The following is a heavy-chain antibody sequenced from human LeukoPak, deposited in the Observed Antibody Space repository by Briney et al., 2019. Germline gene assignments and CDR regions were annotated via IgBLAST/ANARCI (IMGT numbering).Heavy chain of an antibody. V-gene: IGHV3-20*04. D-gene: IGHD2-8*02. CDR2: IDWEGGRT. CDR1: GFPFKTYD. Sequence: GGFLRLSCEASGFPFKTYDMAWVRQAPGKGLEWVAGIDWEGGRTGFAESVKGRFTISRDTVRNFLYLEVNSLRAEDTALYFCAREGGPLTGVLDAFDLWGQGTMVIVSS. CDR3: AREGGPLTGVLDAFDL. J-gene: IGHJ3*01.